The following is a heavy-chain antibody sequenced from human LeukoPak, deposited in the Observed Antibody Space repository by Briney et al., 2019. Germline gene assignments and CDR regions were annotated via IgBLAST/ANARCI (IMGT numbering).Heavy chain of an antibody. Sequence: ASVKVSCKASGYTFTSYGISWVRQAPGQGLEWMGWISAYNGNTNYAQKLQGRVTMTTDTSTSTAYMELRSLRSDDTAVYYCARTGPHYYDSSGFFPWGQGTLVTVS. CDR3: ARTGPHYYDSSGFFP. V-gene: IGHV1-18*01. D-gene: IGHD3-22*01. CDR2: ISAYNGNT. J-gene: IGHJ5*02. CDR1: GYTFTSYG.